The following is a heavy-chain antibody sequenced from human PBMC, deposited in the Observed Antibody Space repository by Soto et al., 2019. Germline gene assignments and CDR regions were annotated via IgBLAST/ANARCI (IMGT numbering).Heavy chain of an antibody. CDR3: TRGMDV. J-gene: IGHJ6*02. CDR2: INSNSGDT. Sequence: QVQLVQSGTEVKRPGASVKVSCKTSGYTFKLYYTHWVRQAPGQGLEWMGWINSNSGDTYYAQDFQGRVTMTRDRSTTTVYMELNSLRSDDTAVYYCTRGMDVWGQGTTVTVS. V-gene: IGHV1-2*02. CDR1: GYTFKLYY.